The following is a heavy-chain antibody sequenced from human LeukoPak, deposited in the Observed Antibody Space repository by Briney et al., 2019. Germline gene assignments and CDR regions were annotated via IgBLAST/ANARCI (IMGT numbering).Heavy chain of an antibody. CDR2: ISAYSGNT. D-gene: IGHD3-10*01. CDR1: GGTFSSYA. CDR3: ARDNGWFYGSGSSPPHY. V-gene: IGHV1-18*01. J-gene: IGHJ4*02. Sequence: GSSVKVSCKASGGTFSSYAISWVRQAPGQGLEWMGWISAYSGNTNYAQKLQGRVTMTTDTSTSTAYMELRSLRSDDTAVYYCARDNGWFYGSGSSPPHYWGQGTLVTVSS.